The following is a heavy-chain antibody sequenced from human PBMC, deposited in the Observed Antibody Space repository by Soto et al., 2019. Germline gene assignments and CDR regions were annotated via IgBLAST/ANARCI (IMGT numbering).Heavy chain of an antibody. D-gene: IGHD1-1*01. V-gene: IGHV1-2*02. CDR1: GYTFTDHY. CDR2: IHPNSGDT. J-gene: IGHJ5*02. CDR3: ARELSRQSWKWFDP. Sequence: QVQLVQSGAEVKEPGASVKVSCRTSGYTFTDHYINWVRQAPGQGPEYMGWIHPNSGDTKYTQRFQGRVTMTRDTSIRTAYMDLRRLTSDDTAVYYCARELSRQSWKWFDPWGQGTLVTVSS.